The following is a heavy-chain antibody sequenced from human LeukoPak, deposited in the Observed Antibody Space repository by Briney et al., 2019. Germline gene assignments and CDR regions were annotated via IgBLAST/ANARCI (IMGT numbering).Heavy chain of an antibody. CDR2: INHSVST. D-gene: IGHD6-19*01. CDR1: GGSFSGYY. CDR3: ARSLGRVPGYSSGDY. Sequence: PSETLSLTCAVYGGSFSGYYWSWIRQPPGKGLEWIGEINHSVSTNYNPSLKSRVTISVDTSKNQFSLKLSSVTAADTAVYYCARSLGRVPGYSSGDYWGQGTLVTVSS. V-gene: IGHV4-34*01. J-gene: IGHJ4*02.